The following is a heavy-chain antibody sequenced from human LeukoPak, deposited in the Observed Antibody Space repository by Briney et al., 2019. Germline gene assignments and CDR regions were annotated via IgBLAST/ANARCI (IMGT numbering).Heavy chain of an antibody. CDR2: IYPGDSDT. CDR1: GYSFTNYW. Sequence: RGESLKISCKGSGYSFTNYWMAWVRQMPGKGLEWMGIIYPGDSDTRYSQSFQGQVTISADKSISTAYLQWSSLKASDTAMYYCARHYASGCFDYWGQGTLVTVSS. J-gene: IGHJ4*02. D-gene: IGHD3-22*01. V-gene: IGHV5-51*01. CDR3: ARHYASGCFDY.